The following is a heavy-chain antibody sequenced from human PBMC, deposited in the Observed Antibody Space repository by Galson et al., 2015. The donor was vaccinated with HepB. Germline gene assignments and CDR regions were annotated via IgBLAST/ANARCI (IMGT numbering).Heavy chain of an antibody. V-gene: IGHV3-30*03. Sequence: SLRLSCAASGFTFSSYGMHWVRQAPGKGLEWVAVISYDGSNKYYADSVKGRFTISKDNSKNTMYLQMNSVRPEDTAVYYCARVTFEGYCSGGSCFPDHWGQGTLVTVSS. CDR1: GFTFSSYG. J-gene: IGHJ4*02. CDR2: ISYDGSNK. D-gene: IGHD2-15*01. CDR3: ARVTFEGYCSGGSCFPDH.